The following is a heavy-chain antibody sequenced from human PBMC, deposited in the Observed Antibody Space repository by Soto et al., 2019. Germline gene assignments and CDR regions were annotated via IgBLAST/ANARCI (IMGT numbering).Heavy chain of an antibody. CDR2: IYWDDDK. J-gene: IGHJ6*02. D-gene: IGHD4-17*01. CDR3: AHRVFYGDYYGMDV. V-gene: IGHV2-5*02. CDR1: GFSLSTSGVG. Sequence: QITLKESGPTLVKPTQPLTLTCTFSGFSLSTSGVGVGWIRQPPGKALEWLALIYWDDDKRYSPSLKSRPSITKDTSKTQVVLTITNMDPVDTDTYYCAHRVFYGDYYGMDVWGQGTTVTVSS.